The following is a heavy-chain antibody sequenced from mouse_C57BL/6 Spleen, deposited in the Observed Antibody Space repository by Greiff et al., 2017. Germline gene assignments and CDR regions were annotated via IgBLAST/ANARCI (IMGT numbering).Heavy chain of an antibody. D-gene: IGHD2-12*01. CDR2: INYDGSST. CDR1: GFTFSDYY. CDR3: ARDPHYSLYAMDY. J-gene: IGHJ4*01. V-gene: IGHV5-16*01. Sequence: EVMLVESEGGLVQPGSSMKLSCTASGFTFSDYYMAWVRQVPEKGLEWVANINYDGSSTYYLDSLKSRFIISRDNAKNILYLQMSSLKSEDTATYYCARDPHYSLYAMDYWGQGTSVTVSS.